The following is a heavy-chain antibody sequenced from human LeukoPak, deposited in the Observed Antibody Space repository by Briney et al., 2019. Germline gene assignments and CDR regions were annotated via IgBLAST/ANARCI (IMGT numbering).Heavy chain of an antibody. CDR1: AYPFTGYY. V-gene: IGHV1-2*02. CDR3: ARWEASPSRGWFSP. Sequence: GASVKVSCKASAYPFTGYYVHWVRQAPGQGLGWMGWMNPSNGDTNYVQKFQGRVTMTRDTSRRTAYMELNSLRFDDTAVYYCARWEASPSRGWFSPWGQGTLVTVSS. J-gene: IGHJ5*02. CDR2: MNPSNGDT. D-gene: IGHD3-22*01.